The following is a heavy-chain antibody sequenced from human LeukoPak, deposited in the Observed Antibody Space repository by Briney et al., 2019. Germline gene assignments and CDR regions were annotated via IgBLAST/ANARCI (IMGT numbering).Heavy chain of an antibody. CDR2: IYYSKNT. CDR1: GGSFSSNSTY. Sequence: AETLTLTCTASGGSFSSNSTYWGWIRQPPGKGLEWIGSIYYSKNTYYNPSLKSRVTISADTSKNQFSLAQCSVSATDTAVYYCAGPRAFYYGYFDYWGQGTLVTVSS. V-gene: IGHV4-39*01. D-gene: IGHD3-16*01. J-gene: IGHJ4*02. CDR3: AGPRAFYYGYFDY.